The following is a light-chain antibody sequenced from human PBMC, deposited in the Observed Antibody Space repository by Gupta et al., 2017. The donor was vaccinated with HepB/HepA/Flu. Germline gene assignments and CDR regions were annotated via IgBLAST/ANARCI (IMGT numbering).Light chain of an antibody. Sequence: IQMTQSPSTLSASVGDRVTITCRASQSISSWLAWYQQKPGKAPKLLIYKASSLESGVPSRFSGSGSGTEFTLTISSLQPDDFATYYCQQDNSYPMTFGQGTKVEIK. CDR1: QSISSW. J-gene: IGKJ1*01. CDR3: QQDNSYPMT. V-gene: IGKV1-5*03. CDR2: KAS.